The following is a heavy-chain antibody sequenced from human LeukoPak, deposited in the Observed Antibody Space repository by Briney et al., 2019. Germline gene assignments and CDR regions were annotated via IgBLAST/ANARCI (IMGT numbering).Heavy chain of an antibody. V-gene: IGHV1-18*01. D-gene: IGHD5-18*01. CDR3: ARDGIQLWLRLFDY. CDR2: ISAYNGNT. J-gene: IGHJ4*02. Sequence: ASVNVSCKASGYTFTSYGISWVRQAPGQGLEWMGWISAYNGNTNYAQKLQGRVTMTTDTSTSTAYMELRSLRSDDTAMYYCARDGIQLWLRLFDYWGQGTLVTVSS. CDR1: GYTFTSYG.